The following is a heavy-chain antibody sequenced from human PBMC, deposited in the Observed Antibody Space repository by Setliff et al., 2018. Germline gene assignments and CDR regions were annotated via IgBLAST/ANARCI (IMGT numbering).Heavy chain of an antibody. V-gene: IGHV4-4*07. D-gene: IGHD3-3*01. J-gene: IGHJ4*02. Sequence: SETLSLTCSVSGGIIYDHWWTWIRQPAGAGLEWIGRIYSDGSADYNPSLRSRVAISVDKSKNQFFLKLTSMTAADTALYFCARERQGGFLEWAPFDSWGQGVVVTVSS. CDR1: GGIIYDHW. CDR2: IYSDGSA. CDR3: ARERQGGFLEWAPFDS.